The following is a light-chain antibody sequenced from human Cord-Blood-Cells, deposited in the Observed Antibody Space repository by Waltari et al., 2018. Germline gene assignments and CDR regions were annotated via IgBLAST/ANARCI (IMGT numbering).Light chain of an antibody. J-gene: IGKJ4*01. CDR1: QGLSSA. Sequence: AIQLTQSPSSLSASVGDRVTITCWASQGLSSALAWYQQKPGKAPKLLISDASSVESGVPSSFSGSGSETDFTLTISSLHPDDFATDYCQQFNSYPPTFGGGTKVEIK. V-gene: IGKV1-13*02. CDR3: QQFNSYPPT. CDR2: DAS.